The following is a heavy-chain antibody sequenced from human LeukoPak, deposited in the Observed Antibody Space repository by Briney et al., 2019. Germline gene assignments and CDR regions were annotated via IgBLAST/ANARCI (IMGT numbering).Heavy chain of an antibody. J-gene: IGHJ4*02. D-gene: IGHD4-17*01. CDR2: INPNSGGT. Sequence: ASVKLSCKASGYTFTGYYMHWVRQAPGQGLEWMGWINPNSGGTNYAQKFQGRVTMTRDTSISTAYMELSRLRSDDTAVYYCARALTTVTTISMYWGQGTLVTVSS. CDR3: ARALTTVTTISMY. CDR1: GYTFTGYY. V-gene: IGHV1-2*02.